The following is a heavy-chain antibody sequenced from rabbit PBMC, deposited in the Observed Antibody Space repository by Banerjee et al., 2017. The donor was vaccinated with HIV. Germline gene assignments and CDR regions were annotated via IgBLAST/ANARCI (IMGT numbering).Heavy chain of an antibody. CDR1: GFSLSHNFV. CDR3: VRDAGIGDDYWDL. V-gene: IGHV1S45*01. J-gene: IGHJ4*01. CDR2: LYTDSGAT. Sequence: EESGGDLVKPEGSLTLACTASGFSLSHNFVICWVRQAPGKGLEWIGCLYTDSGATYYATWAKGRFTVSKASSPTVTLQMTSLTAADTATYFCVRDAGIGDDYWDLWGPGTLVTVS. D-gene: IGHD4-2*01.